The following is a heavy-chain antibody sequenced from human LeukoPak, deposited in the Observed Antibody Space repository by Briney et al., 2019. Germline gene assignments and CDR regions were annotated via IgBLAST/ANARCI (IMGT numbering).Heavy chain of an antibody. CDR3: ATVGYCSGGSYYALPFDY. J-gene: IGHJ4*02. CDR2: FDPEDGET. D-gene: IGHD2-15*01. V-gene: IGHV1-24*01. CDR1: GYTLTELS. Sequence: ASVKVSCKVSGYTLTELSMHWVRQAPGKGLEWMGGFDPEDGETIDAQKFQGRVTMTEDTSTDTAYMELSSLRSEDTAVYYCATVGYCSGGSYYALPFDYWGQGTLVTVSS.